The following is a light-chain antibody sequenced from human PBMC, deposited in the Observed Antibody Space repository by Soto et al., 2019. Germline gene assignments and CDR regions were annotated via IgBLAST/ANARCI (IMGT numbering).Light chain of an antibody. V-gene: IGKV1-5*03. CDR2: KAS. CDR1: QTISSW. Sequence: DIQMTQSPSTLSGSVGEERKSAVWARQTISSWLAWYQQKPGKAPKLLIYKASTLKNGVPSRFSGSGSGTEFTLTISSLQPDDFATYYCLHYNSYSEAFGQGTKVDIK. CDR3: LHYNSYSEA. J-gene: IGKJ1*01.